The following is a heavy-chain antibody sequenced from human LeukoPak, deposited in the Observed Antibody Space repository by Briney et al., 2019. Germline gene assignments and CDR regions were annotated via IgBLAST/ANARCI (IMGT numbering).Heavy chain of an antibody. CDR2: IIPILGIA. V-gene: IGHV1-69*04. D-gene: IGHD6-13*01. J-gene: IGHJ4*02. CDR1: GGTFSSYA. Sequence: SVKVSCKASGGTFSSYAISWVRQAPGQGLEWMGRIIPILGIANYAQKFQGRVAITADKSTSTAYMELSSLRSEDTAVYYCARAVAAAGTPFDYWGQGTLVTVSS. CDR3: ARAVAAAGTPFDY.